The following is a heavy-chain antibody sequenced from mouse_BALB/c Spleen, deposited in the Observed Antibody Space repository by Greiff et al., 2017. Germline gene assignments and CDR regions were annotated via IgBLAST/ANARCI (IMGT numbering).Heavy chain of an antibody. CDR1: GYTFTSYY. Sequence: QVQLQQSGAELVKPGASVKLSCKASGYTFTSYYMYWVKQRPGQGLEWIGEIHPSNGGTNFNEKFKSKATLTVDKSSSTAYMQLSSLTSEDSAVYYCALLGNYYAMDYWGQGTSVTVSA. CDR2: IHPSNGGT. CDR3: ALLGNYYAMDY. V-gene: IGHV1S81*02. D-gene: IGHD1-1*01. J-gene: IGHJ4*01.